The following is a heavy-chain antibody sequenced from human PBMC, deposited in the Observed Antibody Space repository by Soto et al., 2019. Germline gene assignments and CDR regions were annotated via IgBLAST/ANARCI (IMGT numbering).Heavy chain of an antibody. V-gene: IGHV1-18*04. D-gene: IGHD1-20*01. CDR3: ARTDNWNAEGFDH. J-gene: IGHJ4*01. Sequence: QVQLEQSGAEVKEPGASVKVSCKASGYPFGTYAITWVRQAPGQGLEWEGWISTNSGNTYYAQNLQGRVTSTTDTSTSTAYMELMSLTADDTAIYYAARTDNWNAEGFDHWGQGTLVTVST. CDR2: ISTNSGNT. CDR1: GYPFGTYA.